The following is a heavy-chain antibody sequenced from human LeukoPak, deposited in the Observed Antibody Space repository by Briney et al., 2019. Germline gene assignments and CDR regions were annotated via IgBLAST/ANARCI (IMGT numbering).Heavy chain of an antibody. D-gene: IGHD2-2*01. V-gene: IGHV3-30*18. CDR1: GFTFSSYG. CDR3: AKGPSTSCLDY. CDR2: ISDDGSNK. Sequence: GGSLRLSCAASGFTFSSYGMHWVRQAPGKGLEWVAVISDDGSNKYYADSVKGRFTISRDNSKNTLYLQMNSLRAEDTAVYYCAKGPSTSCLDYWGQGTLVTVSS. J-gene: IGHJ4*02.